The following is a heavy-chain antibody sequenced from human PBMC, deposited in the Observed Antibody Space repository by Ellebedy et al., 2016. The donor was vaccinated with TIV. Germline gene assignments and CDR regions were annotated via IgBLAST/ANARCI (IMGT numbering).Heavy chain of an antibody. V-gene: IGHV4-59*08. CDR1: GGSISSYY. D-gene: IGHD3-3*01. J-gene: IGHJ4*02. Sequence: MPGGSLRLSCTVSGGSISSYYWSWIRQPPGKGLEWIGYIYSSGSTNYNPSLKSRVTISVDTSKNQFSLKLSSVTAADTALYYCARQSAYYSYFDYWGQGTLVTVSS. CDR3: ARQSAYYSYFDY. CDR2: IYSSGST.